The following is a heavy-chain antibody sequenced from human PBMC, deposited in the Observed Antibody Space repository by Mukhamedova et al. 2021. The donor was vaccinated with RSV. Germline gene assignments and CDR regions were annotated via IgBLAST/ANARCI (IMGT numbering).Heavy chain of an antibody. J-gene: IGHJ5*02. CDR3: AREYRVGATTFGWFDP. CDR2: IYTSGST. D-gene: IGHD1-26*01. V-gene: IGHV4-4*07. Sequence: SWIRQPAGKGLEWIGRIYTSGSTNYNPSLKSRVTMSVDTSKNQFSLKLSSVTAADTAVYYCAREYRVGATTFGWFDPWGQGNLV.